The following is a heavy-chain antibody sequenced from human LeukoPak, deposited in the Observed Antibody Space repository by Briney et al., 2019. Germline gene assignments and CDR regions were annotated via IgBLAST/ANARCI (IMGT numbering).Heavy chain of an antibody. CDR2: ISGSGVST. Sequence: GGSLRLSCAASGFSFVGYAMNWVRQAPGRGLEWVSVISGSGVSTFYADSVKGRFTISRDNSKNKLYLQMNSLRAEDTAVYYCAKESDISAFGRTFQHWGQGTLVTVSS. J-gene: IGHJ1*01. CDR3: AKESDISAFGRTFQH. V-gene: IGHV3-23*01. CDR1: GFSFVGYA. D-gene: IGHD3-3*02.